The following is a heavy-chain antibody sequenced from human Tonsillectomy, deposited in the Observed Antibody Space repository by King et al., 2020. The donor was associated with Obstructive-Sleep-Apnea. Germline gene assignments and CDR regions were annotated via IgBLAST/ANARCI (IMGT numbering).Heavy chain of an antibody. Sequence: VQLVESGGGVVQPGRSLRLSCAASGFFFSGYGMHWVRQAPGRGLEWVAVIWYDGNIKYYVDSVKGRFTISRDDYNNRLYLQMSSLKVEDTAVYFCARGRSRSPSGKDPHFDCWGQGTLVTVSS. J-gene: IGHJ4*02. CDR1: GFFFSGYG. CDR3: ARGRSRSPSGKDPHFDC. D-gene: IGHD1-26*01. V-gene: IGHV3-33*01. CDR2: IWYDGNIK.